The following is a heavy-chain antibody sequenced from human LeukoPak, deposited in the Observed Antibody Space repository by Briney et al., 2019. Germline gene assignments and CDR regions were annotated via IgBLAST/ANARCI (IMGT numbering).Heavy chain of an antibody. CDR2: IRSKAYGGTT. CDR1: GFTFGDYA. D-gene: IGHD3-16*02. J-gene: IGHJ4*02. V-gene: IGHV3-49*04. CDR3: TRDFGHDYVWGSYRPAPLGY. Sequence: GGSLRLSCTASGFTFGDYAMSWVRQAPGKGLEWVGFIRSKAYGGTTEYAASVKGRFTISRDDSKSIAYLQMNSLKTEDTAVYCCTRDFGHDYVWGSYRPAPLGYWGQGTLVTVSS.